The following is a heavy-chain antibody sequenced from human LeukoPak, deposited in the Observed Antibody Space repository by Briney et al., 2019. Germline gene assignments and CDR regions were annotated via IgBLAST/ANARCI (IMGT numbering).Heavy chain of an antibody. V-gene: IGHV1-2*02. Sequence: ASVKVSCKASGYTFTGYYMHWVRQAPGQGLEWMGWINPNSGGTNYAQKFQGRVTMTRDTSISTAYMELSRLRSDDTAVYYCATDSSDYGDYLGDYWGQGTLVTVSS. CDR3: ATDSSDYGDYLGDY. CDR1: GYTFTGYY. J-gene: IGHJ4*02. CDR2: INPNSGGT. D-gene: IGHD4-17*01.